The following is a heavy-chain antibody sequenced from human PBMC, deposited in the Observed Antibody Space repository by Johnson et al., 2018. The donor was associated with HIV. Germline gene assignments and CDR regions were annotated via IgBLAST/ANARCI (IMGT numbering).Heavy chain of an antibody. CDR3: AKPKAGIDAFDS. CDR2: IRYDGSNK. D-gene: IGHD3-10*01. CDR1: VFMFSNYG. J-gene: IGHJ3*02. Sequence: QVQLVESGGGVVQPGGSLRLSCATSVFMFSNYGMHWVRQAPGKGLEWVAFIRYDGSNKYYADSVKGRFTISRDNSKNTLYLQMNSLRVEDTAGYYCAKPKAGIDAFDSWGQGTVVTVSS. V-gene: IGHV3-30*02.